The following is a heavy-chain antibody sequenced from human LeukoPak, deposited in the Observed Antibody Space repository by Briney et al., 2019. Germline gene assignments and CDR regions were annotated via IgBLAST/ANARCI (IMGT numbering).Heavy chain of an antibody. D-gene: IGHD5-18*01. CDR1: GGSFSGYY. CDR3: AKLVDTAIVDDY. J-gene: IGHJ4*02. V-gene: IGHV4-34*01. Sequence: PSETLSLTCAVYGGSFSGYYWSWIRQPPGKGLEWIGEINHSGSTNYNPSLKSRVTISVDKSKNQFSLKLSSVTAADTAVYYCAKLVDTAIVDDYWGQGTLVTVSS. CDR2: INHSGST.